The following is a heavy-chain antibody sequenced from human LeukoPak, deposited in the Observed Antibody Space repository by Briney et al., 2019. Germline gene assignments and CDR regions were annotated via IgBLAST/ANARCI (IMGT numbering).Heavy chain of an antibody. CDR1: GGSISSSSYY. V-gene: IGHV4-39*01. D-gene: IGHD3-3*01. J-gene: IGHJ5*02. Sequence: SETLSLTCTVSGGSISSSSYYWGWIRQPPGKGLEWIGSIYYSGSTYHNPSLKSRVTVSVDTSKNQFSLKLSSVTAADTAVYYCARLRPNYDFWSGFNWFDPWGQGTLVTVSS. CDR2: IYYSGST. CDR3: ARLRPNYDFWSGFNWFDP.